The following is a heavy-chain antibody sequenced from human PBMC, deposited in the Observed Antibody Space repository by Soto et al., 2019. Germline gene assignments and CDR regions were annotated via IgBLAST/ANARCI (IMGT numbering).Heavy chain of an antibody. Sequence: GGSLRLSCAASGFTFSSYAMHWVRQAPGKGLEWVAVISYDGSNKYYAYSVKGRFTISRDNSKNTLYLQMNSLRAEDTAVYYGASSKYSSSRIFFDYWGQGTLVTVSS. V-gene: IGHV3-30*04. CDR1: GFTFSSYA. CDR2: ISYDGSNK. D-gene: IGHD6-6*01. J-gene: IGHJ4*02. CDR3: ASSKYSSSRIFFDY.